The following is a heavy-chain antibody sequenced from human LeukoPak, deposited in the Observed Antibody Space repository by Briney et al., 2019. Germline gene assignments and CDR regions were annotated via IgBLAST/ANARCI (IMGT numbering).Heavy chain of an antibody. D-gene: IGHD2-21*01. Sequence: GGSLRLSCAASGFTFSSYTMSWVRQAPGKGLEWVSAISGSGGSTYYADSVKGRFTISRDNSKNTLYLQMNSLRAEDTAVYYCAKGKVNHDGALDAWGQGTLVTVSS. CDR3: AKGKVNHDGALDA. CDR1: GFTFSSYT. CDR2: ISGSGGST. J-gene: IGHJ3*01. V-gene: IGHV3-23*01.